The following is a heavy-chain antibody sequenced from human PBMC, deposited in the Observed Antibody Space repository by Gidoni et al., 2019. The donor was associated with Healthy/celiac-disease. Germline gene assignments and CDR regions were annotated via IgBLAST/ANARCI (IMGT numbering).Heavy chain of an antibody. Sequence: EVQLVESGGGLVQHGRSLSLSCAASGFTFDDYAMHWVRQAPGKGLEWVSGISWNSGSIGYADSVKGRFTISRDNAKNSLYLQMNSLRAEDTALYYCAKDIEMVQGVTASPFDYWGQGTLVTVSS. CDR1: GFTFDDYA. CDR3: AKDIEMVQGVTASPFDY. J-gene: IGHJ4*02. D-gene: IGHD3-10*01. CDR2: ISWNSGSI. V-gene: IGHV3-9*01.